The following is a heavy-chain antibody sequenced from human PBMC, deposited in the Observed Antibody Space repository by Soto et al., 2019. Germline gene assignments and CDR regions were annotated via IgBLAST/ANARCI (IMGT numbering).Heavy chain of an antibody. CDR2: INHSGST. J-gene: IGHJ6*02. D-gene: IGHD5-18*01. CDR3: ARVPHPVDTAMVRVYGMDV. Sequence: SETLSLTCAVYGGSFSGYYWSWIRQPPGKXLEWIGEINHSGSTNYNPSLKSRVTISVDTSKNQSSLKLSSVTAADTAVYYCARVPHPVDTAMVRVYGMDVWGQGTTVTVS. V-gene: IGHV4-34*01. CDR1: GGSFSGYY.